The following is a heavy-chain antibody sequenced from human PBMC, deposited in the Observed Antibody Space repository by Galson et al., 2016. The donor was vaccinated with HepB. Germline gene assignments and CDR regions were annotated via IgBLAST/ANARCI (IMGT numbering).Heavy chain of an antibody. CDR2: INPSGSST. CDR3: ATVMAGFYYGMDV. V-gene: IGHV1-46*01. Sequence: SVKVSCKASGDTFTGLYIHWVREAPGQGLEWMGIINPSGSSTSYAQKFQGRVTMTRDTSTNTVYMDVSSLRSDDTAVYCCATVMAGFYYGMDVWGQGTTVIVSS. D-gene: IGHD5-24*01. J-gene: IGHJ6*02. CDR1: GDTFTGLY.